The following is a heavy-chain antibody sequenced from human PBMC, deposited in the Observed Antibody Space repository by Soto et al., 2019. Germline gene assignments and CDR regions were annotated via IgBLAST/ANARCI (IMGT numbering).Heavy chain of an antibody. CDR3: VRGWATPSY. CDR2: IHASSTYM. J-gene: IGHJ4*02. D-gene: IGHD1-1*01. Sequence: EVQLVESGGGLVKPGDSLRLSCAASGFTFSDYAMTWVRQAPGKGLEWASAIHASSTYMYYADSVKGRFTISRDNAKNSLYLQMNSLRDDDTAVYYCVRGWATPSYWGQGTLVTVSS. CDR1: GFTFSDYA. V-gene: IGHV3-21*01.